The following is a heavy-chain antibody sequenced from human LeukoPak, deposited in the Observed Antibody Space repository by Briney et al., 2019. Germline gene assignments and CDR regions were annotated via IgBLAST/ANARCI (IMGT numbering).Heavy chain of an antibody. Sequence: GGSLRLSCAASGFSFSSYAMHWVRQAPGKGLEWVAVISYDGSNIYYADSVKDRFTISRDNSKNTLFLQMNSLRPEDTAVYYCARDHDSLTGNNWFDPWGQGTLVTVPS. CDR3: ARDHDSLTGNNWFDP. D-gene: IGHD3-9*01. CDR1: GFSFSSYA. V-gene: IGHV3-30*04. J-gene: IGHJ5*02. CDR2: ISYDGSNI.